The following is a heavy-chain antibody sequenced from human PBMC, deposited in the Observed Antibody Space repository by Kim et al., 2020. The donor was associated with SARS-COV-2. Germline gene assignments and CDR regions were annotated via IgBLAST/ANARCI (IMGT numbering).Heavy chain of an antibody. D-gene: IGHD4-17*01. V-gene: IGHV3-11*01. J-gene: IGHJ4*02. Sequence: DAVKGRLTNSRDNAKNSLYLQINSLRAEDTAVYYCAREWGTYGDYVLKGYWGQGTLVTVSS. CDR3: AREWGTYGDYVLKGY.